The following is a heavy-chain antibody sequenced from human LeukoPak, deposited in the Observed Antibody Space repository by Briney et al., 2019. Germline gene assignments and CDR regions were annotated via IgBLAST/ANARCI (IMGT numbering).Heavy chain of an antibody. J-gene: IGHJ5*02. CDR2: ISNDGSNT. V-gene: IGHV3-30*18. CDR3: AKDLGDSGYDWGWFDP. D-gene: IGHD5-12*01. Sequence: GGSLRLSCAASGFTFSNYAMHWVRQAPGKGLEWVAAISNDGSNTYYGDSVKGRFTISRDNSKNTLYLQMNSLRAEDTAVYYCAKDLGDSGYDWGWFDPWGQGTLVTVSS. CDR1: GFTFSNYA.